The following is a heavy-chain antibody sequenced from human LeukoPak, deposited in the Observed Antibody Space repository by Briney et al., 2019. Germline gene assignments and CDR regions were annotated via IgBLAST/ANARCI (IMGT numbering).Heavy chain of an antibody. D-gene: IGHD1-26*01. V-gene: IGHV1-46*01. Sequence: ASVKVSCKASGYTFTMFYIQWVRQAPGQGLEWMGMINPSDGATTYAQKFQGRLTMTRDMSTTTVYMDLRTLRSEDTAVYFCVREQTGGVSGSVGVLFASYYTYYYMDVWGRGTTVTVSS. CDR3: VREQTGGVSGSVGVLFASYYTYYYMDV. CDR2: INPSDGAT. CDR1: GYTFTMFY. J-gene: IGHJ6*03.